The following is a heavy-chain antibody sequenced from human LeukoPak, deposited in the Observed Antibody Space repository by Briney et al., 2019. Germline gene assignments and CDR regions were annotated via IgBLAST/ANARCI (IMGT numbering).Heavy chain of an antibody. Sequence: GGSLRLSCAASGVTFSDYSMNWVRQAPGKGLEWVSYISGSGSPTDYPDSVKGRFTISRDNAKNSLYLQMNSLRAEDTAVYYCARDRDWAFDYWGQGTLVTVSS. CDR2: ISGSGSPT. CDR1: GVTFSDYS. V-gene: IGHV3-48*04. J-gene: IGHJ4*02. CDR3: ARDRDWAFDY. D-gene: IGHD3-9*01.